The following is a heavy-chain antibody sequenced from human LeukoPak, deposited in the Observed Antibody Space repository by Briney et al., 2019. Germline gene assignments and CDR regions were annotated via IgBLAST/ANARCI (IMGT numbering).Heavy chain of an antibody. J-gene: IGHJ4*02. D-gene: IGHD4-23*01. Sequence: SETLSLTCSVSGGSISSSSSYWGWIRQPPGKGLEWIGSVFHSGTTYYNPSLKSRITISVDTSKNQFSLTLTSVTAADTAVYYCARRDSSGGNPVLDYWGQGTLVTVSS. CDR1: GGSISSSSSY. V-gene: IGHV4-39*01. CDR3: ARRDSSGGNPVLDY. CDR2: VFHSGTT.